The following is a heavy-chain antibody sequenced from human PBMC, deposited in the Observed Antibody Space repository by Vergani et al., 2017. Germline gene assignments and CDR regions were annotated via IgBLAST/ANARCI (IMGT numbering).Heavy chain of an antibody. V-gene: IGHV1-69*02. D-gene: IGHD4-17*01. J-gene: IGHJ6*02. CDR1: GGTFSSYT. CDR3: ARAVCDYGDCYYYYYGMDV. CDR2: IIPILGIA. Sequence: QVQLVQSGAEVKKPGSSVKVSCKASGGTFSSYTISWVRQAPGQGLEWMGRIIPILGIANYAQKFQGRVTITADKSTSTAYMELSSLGSEDTAVYYCARAVCDYGDCYYYYYGMDVWGQGTTVTVSS.